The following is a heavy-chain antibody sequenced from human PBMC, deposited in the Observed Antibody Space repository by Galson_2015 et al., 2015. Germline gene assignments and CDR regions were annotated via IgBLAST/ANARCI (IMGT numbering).Heavy chain of an antibody. CDR3: ARYYGSGSYPEYYYGMDV. CDR2: IIPIFGTA. D-gene: IGHD3-10*01. J-gene: IGHJ6*02. Sequence: SVKVSCKASGSTFSSYAISWVRQAPGQGLEWMGGIIPIFGTANYAQKFQGRVTITADESTSTAYMELSSLRSEDTAVYYCARYYGSGSYPEYYYGMDVWGQGTTVTVSS. V-gene: IGHV1-69*13. CDR1: GSTFSSYA.